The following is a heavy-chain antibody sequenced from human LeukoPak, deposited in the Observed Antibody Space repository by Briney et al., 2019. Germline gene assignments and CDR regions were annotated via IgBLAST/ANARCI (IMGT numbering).Heavy chain of an antibody. J-gene: IGHJ1*01. CDR1: GFTFSSYS. CDR3: ARGLYDLNQYFQH. Sequence: GGSLRLSCAASGFTFSSYSMNWVRQAPGKGLEWVSYISSSSSTIYYADSVKGRFTISRDNAKNSLYLQMNSLRAEDTAVYYCARGLYDLNQYFQHWGQGILVTVSS. V-gene: IGHV3-48*04. CDR2: ISSSSSTI. D-gene: IGHD3-3*01.